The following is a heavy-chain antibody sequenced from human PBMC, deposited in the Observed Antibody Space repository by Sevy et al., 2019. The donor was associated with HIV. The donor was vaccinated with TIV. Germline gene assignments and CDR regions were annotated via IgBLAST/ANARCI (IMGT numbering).Heavy chain of an antibody. CDR1: GYTFTSYA. V-gene: IGHV7-4-1*02. J-gene: IGHJ5*02. CDR3: ARVSTGIRFLGWPTRFDP. CDR2: INTNTGNP. D-gene: IGHD3-3*01. Sequence: ASVKVSCKASGYTFTSYAMNWVRQAPGQGLEWMGWINTNTGNPTYAQGFTGRFVFSLHTSVSTAYLQISSLKAEDTAVYYWARVSTGIRFLGWPTRFDPWGQGTLVTVSS.